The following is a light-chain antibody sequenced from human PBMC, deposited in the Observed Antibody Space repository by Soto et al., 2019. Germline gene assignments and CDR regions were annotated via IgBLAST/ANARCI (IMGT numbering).Light chain of an antibody. J-gene: IGKJ1*01. CDR2: KAS. Sequence: DIVMTQSPSSLSASVGDRVTITCRASQSISSYLNWYQQKPGKAPKLLIYKASTLKSGVPSRFSGSGSGTEFTLTISSLQPDDFATYYCQHYNSYSEAFGQGTKVDIK. CDR3: QHYNSYSEA. V-gene: IGKV1-5*03. CDR1: QSISSY.